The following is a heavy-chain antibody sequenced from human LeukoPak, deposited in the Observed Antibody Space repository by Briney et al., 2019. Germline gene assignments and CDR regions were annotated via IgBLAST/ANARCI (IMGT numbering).Heavy chain of an antibody. J-gene: IGHJ4*02. V-gene: IGHV4-59*08. Sequence: SETLSLTCTVSGGSISSYYWSWIRQPPGKGLEWIGYIYYSGSTNYNPSLKSRVTISVDTSKNQFSLKLSSVTAADTAVYYCARHGDGSGSYYLTVYYFDYWGQGTLVTVSS. D-gene: IGHD3-10*01. CDR2: IYYSGST. CDR3: ARHGDGSGSYYLTVYYFDY. CDR1: GGSISSYY.